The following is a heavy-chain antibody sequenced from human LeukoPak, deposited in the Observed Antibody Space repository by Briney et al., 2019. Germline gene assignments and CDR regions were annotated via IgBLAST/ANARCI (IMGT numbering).Heavy chain of an antibody. CDR3: ARSPSSGSHDY. Sequence: SETLSLTCTVSGGSISSSSYYWGWIRQPAGKGLEWIGRIYTSGSTNYNPSLKSRVTISVDTSKNQFSLKLSSVTAADTAVYYCARSPSSGSHDYWGQGTLVTVSS. CDR2: IYTSGST. J-gene: IGHJ4*02. D-gene: IGHD3-10*01. CDR1: GGSISSSSYY. V-gene: IGHV4-61*02.